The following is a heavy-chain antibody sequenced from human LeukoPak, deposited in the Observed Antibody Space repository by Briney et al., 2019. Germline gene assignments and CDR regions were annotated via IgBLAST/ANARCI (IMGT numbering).Heavy chain of an antibody. J-gene: IGHJ3*02. CDR2: IKQDGSEK. D-gene: IGHD2-2*01. CDR3: ARQDIVVVPAAGAFDI. CDR1: GFTFSRYW. V-gene: IGHV3-7*01. Sequence: PGGSLRLSCEASGFTFSRYWMNWVRQAPGKGLEWVANIKQDGSEKYYGDSVKGRFTISRDNAKNSLYLQMNSLRAEDTAVYYCARQDIVVVPAAGAFDIWGQGTMVTVSS.